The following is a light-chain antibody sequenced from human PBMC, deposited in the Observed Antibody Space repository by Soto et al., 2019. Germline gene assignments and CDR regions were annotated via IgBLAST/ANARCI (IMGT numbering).Light chain of an antibody. V-gene: IGLV2-14*01. Sequence: QSVLTQPASVSGSPAQSITISCTGTSSDVGAYNYVSRYQQHPGKAPKLMIYEVSNRPSGVSNRFSGSKSGNTASLTISGLQAEDEADYYCSSYTTTTTYVFGTGTKVTVL. CDR3: SSYTTTTTYV. CDR1: SSDVGAYNY. CDR2: EVS. J-gene: IGLJ1*01.